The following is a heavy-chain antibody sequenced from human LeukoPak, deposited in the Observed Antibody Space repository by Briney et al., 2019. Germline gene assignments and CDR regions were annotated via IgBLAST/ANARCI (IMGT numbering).Heavy chain of an antibody. V-gene: IGHV3-48*03. CDR1: GFTFSSYE. CDR3: ARDRGLPLDAFDI. Sequence: GGSLRLSCAASGFTFSSYEMNWVRQAPGKGLEWVSYISSSGSTIYYADSVKGRFTISRDNSKNTLYLQMNSLRAEDTAVYYCARDRGLPLDAFDIWGQGTMVTVSS. J-gene: IGHJ3*02. CDR2: ISSSGSTI. D-gene: IGHD3-16*01.